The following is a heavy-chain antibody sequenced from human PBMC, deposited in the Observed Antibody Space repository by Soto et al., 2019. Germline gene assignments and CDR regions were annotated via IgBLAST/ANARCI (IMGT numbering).Heavy chain of an antibody. D-gene: IGHD6-13*01. CDR2: IYATGNT. Sequence: QLQLQESGPGLVKPSETLSLTCTVSGGSTTSSFYWGWIRQPPGKGLEWIGSIYATGNTYYNPSLKGRVTISPDTSKNQFSLNLISLSAADTAVYYCRSSSRYSTDVWGQGATVTVSS. CDR1: GGSTTSSFY. J-gene: IGHJ6*02. V-gene: IGHV4-39*01. CDR3: RSSSRYSTDV.